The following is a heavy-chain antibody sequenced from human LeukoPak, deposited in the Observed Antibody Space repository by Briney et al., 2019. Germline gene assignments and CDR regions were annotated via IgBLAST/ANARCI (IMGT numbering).Heavy chain of an antibody. D-gene: IGHD3-3*01. CDR3: AKERAYDFWSGYPIFDY. V-gene: IGHV3-23*01. CDR2: ISGSGGST. Sequence: GGSLRLSCAASGFTFSSYAMSWVRQAPGKGLEWVSAISGSGGSTYYADSVKGRFTISRDNSKNTLYLQMNSLRAEDTAVYYCAKERAYDFWSGYPIFDYWGQGTLVTVSS. CDR1: GFTFSSYA. J-gene: IGHJ4*02.